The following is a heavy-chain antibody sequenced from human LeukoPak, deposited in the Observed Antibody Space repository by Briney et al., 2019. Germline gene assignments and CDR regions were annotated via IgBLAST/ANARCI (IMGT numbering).Heavy chain of an antibody. V-gene: IGHV4-39*07. J-gene: IGHJ4*02. CDR3: ASYSSSWYYYFDY. CDR1: GGSISSSSYY. CDR2: IYYSGST. D-gene: IGHD6-13*01. Sequence: SETLSLTCTVSGGSISSSSYYWGWIRQPPGKGLEWIGSIYYSGSTYYNPSLKSRVTISVDTSKNQFSLKLSSVTAADTAVYYCASYSSSWYYYFDYWGQGTLVTVSS.